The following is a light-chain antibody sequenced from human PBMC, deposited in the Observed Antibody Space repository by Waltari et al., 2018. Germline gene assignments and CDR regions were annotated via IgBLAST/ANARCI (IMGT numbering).Light chain of an antibody. J-gene: IGKJ5*01. CDR1: QGISSH. CDR2: AAS. CDR3: QQLNSYPSVT. V-gene: IGKV1-9*01. Sequence: IQLTQSPSSLSASVGDRVTITCRASQGISSHLAWYQQKPGKAPKLLIYAASALQSGVPSRFSGSGSGTDFSLTISSLQPEDFATYYCQQLNSYPSVTFGQGTRLEVK.